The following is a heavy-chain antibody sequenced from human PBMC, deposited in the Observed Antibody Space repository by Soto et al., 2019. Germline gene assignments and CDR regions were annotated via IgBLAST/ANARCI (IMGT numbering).Heavy chain of an antibody. CDR1: GFSLSTSGVG. CDR3: AHTFIIVLPSVTRDLFDI. CDR2: IYWDDDK. J-gene: IGHJ3*02. Sequence: QITLKESGPTLVKPTQTLTLTCTFSGFSLSTSGVGVGWIRQPPGKALEWLALIYWDDDKRYSPSLKSRLTITMDTSKNQVVLTMTNLDPVDTGTYYCAHTFIIVLPSVTRDLFDIWGQGTMVTVSS. D-gene: IGHD2-2*01. V-gene: IGHV2-5*02.